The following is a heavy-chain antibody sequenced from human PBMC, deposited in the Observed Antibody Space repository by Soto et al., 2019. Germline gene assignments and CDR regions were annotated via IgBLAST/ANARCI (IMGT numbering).Heavy chain of an antibody. D-gene: IGHD3-10*01. V-gene: IGHV4-4*07. J-gene: IGHJ6*02. CDR2: IYTSGST. CDR1: GGSISSYC. CDR3: ARDFGVRGDKYYYGMDV. Sequence: PSETLSLTCTVSGGSISSYCWSWIRQPAGKGLEWIGRIYTSGSTNYNPSLKSRVTMSVDTSKNQFSLKLSSVTAADTAVYYCARDFGVRGDKYYYGMDVWGQGTTVTVSS.